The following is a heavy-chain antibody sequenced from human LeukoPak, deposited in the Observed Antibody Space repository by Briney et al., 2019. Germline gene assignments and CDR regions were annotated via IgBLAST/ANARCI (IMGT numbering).Heavy chain of an antibody. CDR3: ASMVRGGYFDY. D-gene: IGHD3-10*01. CDR1: GGSFSGYY. J-gene: IGHJ4*02. V-gene: IGHV4-59*08. CDR2: IYYSGST. Sequence: PSETLSLTCAVYGGSFSGYYWSWIRQPPGKGLEWIGYIYYSGSTNYNPSLKSRVTISVDTSKNQFSLKLSSVTAADTAVYYCASMVRGGYFDYWGQGTLVTVSS.